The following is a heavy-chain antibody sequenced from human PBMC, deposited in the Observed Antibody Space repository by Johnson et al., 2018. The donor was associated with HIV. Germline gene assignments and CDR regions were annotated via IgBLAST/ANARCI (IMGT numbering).Heavy chain of an antibody. J-gene: IGHJ3*02. Sequence: QVQLVESGGGVVQPGRSLRLSCAASGFTFSSYAMHWVRQAPGKGLEWVAVISYDGSNKYYADSVKGRFTISRDNSKNTLYLQMNSLRAEDTAVYYCARAHYGSGSLDIWGQGTMVTVSS. V-gene: IGHV3-30-3*01. CDR3: ARAHYGSGSLDI. CDR1: GFTFSSYA. D-gene: IGHD3-10*01. CDR2: ISYDGSNK.